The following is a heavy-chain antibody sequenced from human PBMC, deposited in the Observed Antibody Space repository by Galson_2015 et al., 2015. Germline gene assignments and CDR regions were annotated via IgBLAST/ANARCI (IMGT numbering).Heavy chain of an antibody. CDR3: ARDRGRIVVVPAAPRYYYYGMDV. CDR2: ISSSSSTI. CDR1: GFTFSSYR. J-gene: IGHJ6*02. V-gene: IGHV3-48*02. Sequence: SLRLSCAASGFTFSSYRMNWVRQAPGKGLEWVSYISSSSSTIYYADSVKGRFTISRDNAKNSLYLQMNSLRDEDTAVYYCARDRGRIVVVPAAPRYYYYGMDVWGQGTTVTVSS. D-gene: IGHD2-2*01.